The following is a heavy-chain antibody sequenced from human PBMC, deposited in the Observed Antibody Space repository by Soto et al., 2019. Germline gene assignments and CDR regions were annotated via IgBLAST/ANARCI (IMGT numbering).Heavy chain of an antibody. CDR1: GGSISSYY. CDR3: ARVDSSGSYFDY. Sequence: SETQSLTCIVSGGSISSYYWSWIRQPPGKGLEWIGYIYYSGSTYYNPSLKSRVTISVDTSKNQFSLKLISVTAADTAMYYCARVDSSGSYFDYWGQGTLVTVSS. J-gene: IGHJ4*02. V-gene: IGHV4-59*01. CDR2: IYYSGST. D-gene: IGHD3-22*01.